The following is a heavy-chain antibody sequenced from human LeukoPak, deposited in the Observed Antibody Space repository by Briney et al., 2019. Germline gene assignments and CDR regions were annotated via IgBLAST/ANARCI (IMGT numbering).Heavy chain of an antibody. Sequence: GGSLRLSCAASGFTVSSNYMSWVRQAPGKGLEWVSVIYSGDTTYHADSVKGRFTISRDNSKNTLYLQVNSLRAEDTAVYYCARERGSWAFDIWGQGTMVTVSS. CDR1: GFTVSSNY. D-gene: IGHD1-26*01. V-gene: IGHV3-66*02. CDR3: ARERGSWAFDI. J-gene: IGHJ3*02. CDR2: IYSGDTT.